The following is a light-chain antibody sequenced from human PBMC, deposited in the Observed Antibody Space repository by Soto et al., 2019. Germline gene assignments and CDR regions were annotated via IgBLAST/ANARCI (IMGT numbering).Light chain of an antibody. CDR2: GAS. Sequence: EIVLTQSPGTLSLSPGERATLSCRASQKISSRYLAWYLQKPGQAPRFLIYGASSRATGIPDRFSGSGSGTDFTLTIGRLGPEDFAVYYCQQYGGTPPITFGQGTRLEI. CDR3: QQYGGTPPIT. CDR1: QKISSRY. V-gene: IGKV3-20*01. J-gene: IGKJ5*01.